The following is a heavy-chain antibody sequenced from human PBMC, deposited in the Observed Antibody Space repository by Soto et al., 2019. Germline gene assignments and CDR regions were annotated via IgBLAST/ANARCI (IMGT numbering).Heavy chain of an antibody. Sequence: SETLSLTCTVSGGSISSGDYYWSWIRQPPGKGLEWIGYIYYSGSTYYNPSLKSRVTISVDTSKNQFSLKLSSVTAADTAVYYCARGDLGYSGYAKGYYFDYWGQGTLVTVSS. CDR3: ARGDLGYSGYAKGYYFDY. D-gene: IGHD5-12*01. CDR2: IYYSGST. V-gene: IGHV4-30-4*01. J-gene: IGHJ4*02. CDR1: GGSISSGDYY.